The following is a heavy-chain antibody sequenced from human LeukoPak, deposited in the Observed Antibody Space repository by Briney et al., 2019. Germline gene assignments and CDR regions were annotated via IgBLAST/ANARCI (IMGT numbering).Heavy chain of an antibody. CDR1: GDSISRYY. CDR2: MYNGGTT. CDR3: ARVGGLNCSSTSCYTPYFDY. D-gene: IGHD2-2*02. Sequence: SETLSLTCTVSGDSISRYYWSWIRQPAGKGLEYIGRMYNGGTTNYNPSLKSRVTISVDTSRNQFSLILTSVTAADTATYYCARVGGLNCSSTSCYTPYFDYWGQGTLVTVSS. J-gene: IGHJ4*02. V-gene: IGHV4-4*07.